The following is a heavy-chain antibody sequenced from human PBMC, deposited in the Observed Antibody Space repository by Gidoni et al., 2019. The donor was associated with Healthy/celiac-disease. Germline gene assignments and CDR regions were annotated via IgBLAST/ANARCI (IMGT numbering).Heavy chain of an antibody. V-gene: IGHV3-21*01. CDR3: ARDLPAYTHGSDY. CDR1: GFTFSSYS. J-gene: IGHJ4*02. CDR2: ISSSSSYI. Sequence: EVQLVESGGGLVKPGGSLRLSCAASGFTFSSYSMNWVRQAPGKGLEWVSSISSSSSYIYYADSVKGRFTISRDNAKNSLYLQMNSLRAEDTAVYYCARDLPAYTHGSDYWGQGTLVTVSS. D-gene: IGHD2-8*01.